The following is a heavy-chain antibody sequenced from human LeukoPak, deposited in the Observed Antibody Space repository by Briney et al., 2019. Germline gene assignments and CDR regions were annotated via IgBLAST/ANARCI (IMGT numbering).Heavy chain of an antibody. D-gene: IGHD3-22*01. J-gene: IGHJ4*02. V-gene: IGHV4-34*01. CDR1: GGSFSGYY. Sequence: SETLSLTCAVYGGSFSGYYWNWIRQSPGKWLEWIGEINHSGNTNYNPSLKSRVTISVDTSKNQFSLKLSSVTAADTAVYYCARGGRLFLPYWGQGTLVTVSS. CDR3: ARGGRLFLPY. CDR2: INHSGNT.